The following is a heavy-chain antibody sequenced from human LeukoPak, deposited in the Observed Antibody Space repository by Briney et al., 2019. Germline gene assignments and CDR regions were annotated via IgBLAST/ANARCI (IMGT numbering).Heavy chain of an antibody. J-gene: IGHJ4*02. Sequence: PGGSLRLSCAASGFTFNSCGMNWVRQAPGKGLEWVSSISRSSSNIYYADSVKGRFTISRDNAKNSLYLQMNSLRAEDTAVYYCARDHPLDYGDYVEAIDYWGQGTLVTVSS. CDR2: ISRSSSNI. V-gene: IGHV3-21*01. CDR1: GFTFNSCG. D-gene: IGHD4-17*01. CDR3: ARDHPLDYGDYVEAIDY.